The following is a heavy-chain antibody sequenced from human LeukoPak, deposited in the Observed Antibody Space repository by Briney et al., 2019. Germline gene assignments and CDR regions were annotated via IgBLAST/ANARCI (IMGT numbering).Heavy chain of an antibody. J-gene: IGHJ6*03. Sequence: SETLSLTCTVSGGSISNYFWSWVRQPAGKGLEWIGRIYSTGRSDYNPSLKSRITMSVDTSKNQFSLKLSSVTAADTAVYYCARTTEAHSWQTRYYSYYMDVWGKGTTVTVSS. D-gene: IGHD6-13*01. CDR2: IYSTGRS. CDR3: ARTTEAHSWQTRYYSYYMDV. CDR1: GGSISNYF. V-gene: IGHV4-4*07.